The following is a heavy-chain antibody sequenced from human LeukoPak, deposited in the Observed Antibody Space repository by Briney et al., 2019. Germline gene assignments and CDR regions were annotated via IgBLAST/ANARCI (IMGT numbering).Heavy chain of an antibody. CDR1: GFTFSSYW. Sequence: GRSLRLSCAASGFTFSSYWMTWIRQAPGKGLEWVANIKQDGSEKYYVDSVKGRFTTSRDNAKNSLYLQMNSLRAEDTAVYYCARDTGGGYSCYDCWGQGTLVTVSS. V-gene: IGHV3-7*01. CDR2: IKQDGSEK. CDR3: ARDTGGGYSCYDC. D-gene: IGHD5-18*01. J-gene: IGHJ4*02.